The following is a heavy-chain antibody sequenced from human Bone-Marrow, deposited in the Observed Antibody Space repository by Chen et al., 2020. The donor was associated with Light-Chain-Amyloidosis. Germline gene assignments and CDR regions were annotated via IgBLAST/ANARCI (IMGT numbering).Heavy chain of an antibody. D-gene: IGHD5-12*01. CDR3: ARRRDGYNFGY. CDR2: IYPDDSDA. CDR1: GYTFPNYW. J-gene: IGHJ4*02. Sequence: EVQLEQSGPEVKKPGESLKISCKGSGYTFPNYWICWGVQMPGKGLEWMGVIYPDDSDARYSPSFEGQVTIPAEKSITTAYLQWRSFKASDTAMYYCARRRDGYNFGYLGPGTLVTVSS. V-gene: IGHV5-51*01.